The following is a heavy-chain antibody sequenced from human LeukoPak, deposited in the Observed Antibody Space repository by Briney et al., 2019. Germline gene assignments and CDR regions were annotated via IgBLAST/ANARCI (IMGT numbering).Heavy chain of an antibody. J-gene: IGHJ3*02. D-gene: IGHD2-2*02. CDR2: IYHSGST. V-gene: IGHV4-30-2*01. CDR1: GGSMSSGGYY. Sequence: SQTLSLTCTVSGGSMSSGGYYWSWIRQPPGKGLEWIGYIYHSGSTYYNPSLKSRVTISVDRSKNQFSLKLSSVTAADTAVYYCARDPSYCSSTSCYTGAFDIWGQGTMVTVSS. CDR3: ARDPSYCSSTSCYTGAFDI.